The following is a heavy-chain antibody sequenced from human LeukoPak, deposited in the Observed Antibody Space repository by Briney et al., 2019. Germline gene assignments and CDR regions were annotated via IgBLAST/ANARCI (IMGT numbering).Heavy chain of an antibody. CDR2: ISGSGGST. J-gene: IGHJ4*02. Sequence: GSLRLSCAASGFTFSSYAMSWVRQAPGKGLEWVSAISGSGGSTYYADSVKGRFTISRDNSKNTLYLQMNSLRAEDTAVYYCAEPEGGYYDIRPDWGQGTLVTVSS. V-gene: IGHV3-23*01. CDR3: AEPEGGYYDIRPD. D-gene: IGHD3-22*01. CDR1: GFTFSSYA.